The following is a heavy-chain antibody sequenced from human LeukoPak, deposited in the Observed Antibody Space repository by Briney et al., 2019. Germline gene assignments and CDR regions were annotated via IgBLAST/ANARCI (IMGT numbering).Heavy chain of an antibody. V-gene: IGHV3-33*01. CDR1: GFTFNNYG. Sequence: GGSLRLSCAASGFTFNNYGMHWVRQAPGKGLEWVAIMWYDGGNKHYADSVKGRFTISRDNSKNTLYLQMNSLRAEDTAAYYCARGTGAYFYRMDVWGQGTTVTVSS. CDR2: MWYDGGNK. J-gene: IGHJ6*02. CDR3: ARGTGAYFYRMDV. D-gene: IGHD7-27*01.